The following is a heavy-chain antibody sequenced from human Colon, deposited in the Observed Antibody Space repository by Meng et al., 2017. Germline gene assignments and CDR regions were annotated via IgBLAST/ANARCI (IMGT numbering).Heavy chain of an antibody. CDR3: ARGRGSYSSIDF. Sequence: QVQPHGAGPRLVRPSETLSLTCTLSGGSVSSPSYYWSWIRQTPGKGLEWIGYVYYTGSANYNPSLKSRVTISVDTSKNHFSLNLTSVTAADTAVYYCARGRGSYSSIDFWGQGTLVTVSS. CDR2: VYYTGSA. J-gene: IGHJ4*02. D-gene: IGHD1-26*01. V-gene: IGHV4-61*03. CDR1: GGSVSSPSYY.